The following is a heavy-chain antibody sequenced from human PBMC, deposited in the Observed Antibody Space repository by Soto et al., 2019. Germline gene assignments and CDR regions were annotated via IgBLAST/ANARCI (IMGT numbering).Heavy chain of an antibody. J-gene: IGHJ5*02. CDR3: ARDPGYGSGSTWFDP. CDR2: ISYDGSKK. V-gene: IGHV3-30*09. D-gene: IGHD6-19*01. CDR1: GFTFSNYA. Sequence: GGSLRLSCAASGFTFSNYAIHWVRQAPGKGLEWVAVISYDGSKKYYADSVEGRVAVSRDNSKNTVSLQMNSLRADDTAVYYCARDPGYGSGSTWFDPWGQGTLVTVSS.